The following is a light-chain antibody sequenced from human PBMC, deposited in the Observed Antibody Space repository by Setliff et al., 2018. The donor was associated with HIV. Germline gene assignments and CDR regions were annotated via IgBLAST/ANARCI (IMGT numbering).Light chain of an antibody. CDR1: SSDIGAYDY. J-gene: IGLJ3*02. Sequence: QSALAQPASVSGSPGQWITTSCTGTSSDIGAYDYVSWYQQHPGRAPQLIISEVNNRPSGVPHRFSGSKSGNTASLTISGLQAEDEADYYCSSYSRSATVVFGGGTKVTVL. V-gene: IGLV2-14*01. CDR2: EVN. CDR3: SSYSRSATVV.